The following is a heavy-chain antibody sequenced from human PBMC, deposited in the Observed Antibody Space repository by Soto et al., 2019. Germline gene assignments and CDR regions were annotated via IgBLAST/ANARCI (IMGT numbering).Heavy chain of an antibody. CDR2: IYSDSSA. D-gene: IGHD2-15*01. CDR1: GFTVSSRY. V-gene: IGHV3-66*01. CDR3: ARAQVFYCSGGSCFFMDV. Sequence: PGGSLRLSCAASGFTVSSRYMSWVRQAPGKGLEWVSVIYSDSSAYYADSVKGRFTISRDNSKNTLNLQMNSLRVEDTAVYYCARAQVFYCSGGSCFFMDVWGKGTTVTVSS. J-gene: IGHJ6*04.